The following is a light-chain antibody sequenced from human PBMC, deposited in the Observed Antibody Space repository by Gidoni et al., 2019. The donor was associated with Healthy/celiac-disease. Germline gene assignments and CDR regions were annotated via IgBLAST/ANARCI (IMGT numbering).Light chain of an antibody. J-gene: IGKJ1*01. CDR3: MQALQTPR. V-gene: IGKV2-28*01. CDR1: QSLLHNNGYNY. CDR2: LGS. Sequence: DIVMTQSPLSLPVTPGEPASISCRSSQSLLHNNGYNYLDWYLQKPGQSPQLLIYLGSNRASGVPDRFRGSGSGTDFTLKISRVEAEDVGVYYCMQALQTPRFGQGTKVEIK.